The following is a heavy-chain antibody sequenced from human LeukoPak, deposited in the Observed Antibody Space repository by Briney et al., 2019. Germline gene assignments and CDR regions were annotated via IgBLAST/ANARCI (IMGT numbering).Heavy chain of an antibody. Sequence: PGGSLRLFCAASGFTFSNYGMSWVRQAPGKGLEWVSYITGSDGRTWYPDSVKGRLTISRDNSKNTLYLQMNSLRAEDTAVYYCANSIQLGYCSGGSCPRGYFDYWGQGTLVTVSS. CDR3: ANSIQLGYCSGGSCPRGYFDY. CDR2: ITGSDGRT. CDR1: GFTFSNYG. V-gene: IGHV3-23*01. D-gene: IGHD2-15*01. J-gene: IGHJ4*02.